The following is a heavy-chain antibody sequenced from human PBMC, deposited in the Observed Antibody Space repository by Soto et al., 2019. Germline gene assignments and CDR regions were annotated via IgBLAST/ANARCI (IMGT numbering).Heavy chain of an antibody. CDR3: ARGLGLYYFDY. CDR1: GYTFSSYA. J-gene: IGHJ4*02. CDR2: INAGNGNT. Sequence: ASVKVSCKASGYTFSSYAMHWVRQAPGQRLEWMGWINAGNGNTKYSQKFQGRVTITRDTSASTAYMELSSLRSEDTAVYYCARGLGLYYFDYCGQGTLVTVSS. V-gene: IGHV1-3*01. D-gene: IGHD1-26*01.